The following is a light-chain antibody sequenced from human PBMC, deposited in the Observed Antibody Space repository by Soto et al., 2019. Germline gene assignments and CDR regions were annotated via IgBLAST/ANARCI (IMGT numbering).Light chain of an antibody. CDR1: QSVSSN. CDR2: GAS. Sequence: EIVMTQSPATLSVSPGERATLSCRASQSVSSNLAWYQQKPGQAPRLLIYGASTRATGIPARLSGSGSGTEFTLTFSSLQSEDFAVSYCQQYNNWPLTFGGGTKVEIK. CDR3: QQYNNWPLT. J-gene: IGKJ4*01. V-gene: IGKV3-15*01.